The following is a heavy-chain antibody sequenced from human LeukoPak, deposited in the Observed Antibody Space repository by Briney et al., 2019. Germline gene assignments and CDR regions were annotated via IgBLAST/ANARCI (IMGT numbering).Heavy chain of an antibody. Sequence: GSLRLSCAASGFTFDDYGMSWVRQAPGKGLEWVSGINWNGDSTGYVDSVKGRFTISRDNAKNSLYLQMNSLRAEDTALYYCARDRSTVAGTSFDYWGQGTLVTVSS. CDR1: GFTFDDYG. D-gene: IGHD6-19*01. V-gene: IGHV3-20*04. J-gene: IGHJ4*02. CDR3: ARDRSTVAGTSFDY. CDR2: INWNGDST.